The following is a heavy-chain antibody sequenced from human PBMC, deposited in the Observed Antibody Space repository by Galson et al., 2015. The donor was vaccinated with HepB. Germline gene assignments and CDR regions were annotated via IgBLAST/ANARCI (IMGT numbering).Heavy chain of an antibody. V-gene: IGHV1-69*04. J-gene: IGHJ4*02. D-gene: IGHD2-2*01. Sequence: SVKVSCKASGGTFSSYAISWVRQAPGQGLEWMGRIIPILGIANYAQKFQGRVTITADKSTSTAYMELSSLRSEDTAVYYCARDLLGVPAAPDYWGQGTLVTVSS. CDR2: IIPILGIA. CDR1: GGTFSSYA. CDR3: ARDLLGVPAAPDY.